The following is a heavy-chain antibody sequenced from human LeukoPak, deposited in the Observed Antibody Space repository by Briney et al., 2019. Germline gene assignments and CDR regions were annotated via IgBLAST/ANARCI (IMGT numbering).Heavy chain of an antibody. Sequence: PGGSLRLPCAASGFTFSSYAMSWVRQAPGKGLEWVSAISGSGGSTYYADSVKGRFTISRDNSKNTLYLQMNSLRAEDTAVYYCAKDPRARYSSGWYYFDYWGQGTLVTVSS. CDR3: AKDPRARYSSGWYYFDY. CDR2: ISGSGGST. CDR1: GFTFSSYA. J-gene: IGHJ4*02. D-gene: IGHD6-19*01. V-gene: IGHV3-23*01.